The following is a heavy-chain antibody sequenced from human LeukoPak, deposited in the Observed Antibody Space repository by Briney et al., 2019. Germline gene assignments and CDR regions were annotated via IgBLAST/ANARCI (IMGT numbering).Heavy chain of an antibody. V-gene: IGHV3-30*02. CDR3: ARKRPRDAFDI. D-gene: IGHD6-6*01. Sequence: PGGSLRLSCAASGFTFSRHGMHWVRQAPDKGLEWVAFIRYDGSDKYYADSAKGRFTISRDDSQNTLYLQMNSLRPEDTAVYYCARKRPRDAFDIWGQGTMVTVSS. CDR2: IRYDGSDK. J-gene: IGHJ3*02. CDR1: GFTFSRHG.